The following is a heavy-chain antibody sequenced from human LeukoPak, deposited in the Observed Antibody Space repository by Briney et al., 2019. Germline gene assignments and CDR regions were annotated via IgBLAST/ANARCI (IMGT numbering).Heavy chain of an antibody. CDR2: ISSRSSSL. CDR3: ATRRSESCSSTKCYYNRDFSY. D-gene: IGHD2-2*01. Sequence: GGSLRLSCAASGFTFSSYEMNWVRQAPGKGLEWVSSISSRSSSLYYADSVKGRFTISRDNAKNSLYLQMNSLRAEDTAVYYCATRRSESCSSTKCYYNRDFSYWGQGTLVTVSS. J-gene: IGHJ4*02. V-gene: IGHV3-21*01. CDR1: GFTFSSYE.